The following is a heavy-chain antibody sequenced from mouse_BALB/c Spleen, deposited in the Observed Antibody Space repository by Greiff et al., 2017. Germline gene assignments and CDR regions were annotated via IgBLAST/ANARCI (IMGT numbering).Heavy chain of an antibody. J-gene: IGHJ2*01. CDR1: GYSFTSYW. Sequence: VNVVESGPQLVRPGASVKISCKASGYSFTSYWMHWVKQRPGQGLEWIGMIDPSDSETRLNQKFKDKATLTVDKSSSTAYMQLSSPTSEDSAVYYCARLDGGYFDYWGQGTTLTVSS. V-gene: IGHV1S126*01. D-gene: IGHD2-3*01. CDR3: ARLDGGYFDY. CDR2: IDPSDSET.